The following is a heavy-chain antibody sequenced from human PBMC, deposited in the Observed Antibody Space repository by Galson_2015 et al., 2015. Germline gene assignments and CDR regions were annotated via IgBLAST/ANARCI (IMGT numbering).Heavy chain of an antibody. D-gene: IGHD3-22*01. J-gene: IGHJ4*02. CDR2: IKSKTDGGTT. CDR3: TTEGDYDSRGYCSDY. V-gene: IGHV3-15*01. CDR1: GFTFSNAW. Sequence: SLRLSCAASGFTFSNAWMSWVRQAPGKGLEWVGRIKSKTDGGTTDYAAPVKGRFTISRDDSKNTLYLQLSSLKTEDTAVYYCTTEGDYDSRGYCSDYWGQGTLVTVS.